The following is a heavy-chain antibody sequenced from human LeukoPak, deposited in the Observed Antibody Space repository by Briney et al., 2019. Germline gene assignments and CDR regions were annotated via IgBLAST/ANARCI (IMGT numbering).Heavy chain of an antibody. V-gene: IGHV4-61*01. CDR3: ARRAPIAGDNAFDI. Sequence: SETLSLTCTVSGGSVSSGSYYWSWIRQPPGKGLEWIGYIYYSGSTNYNPSLKSRVTISVDTSKNQFSLRLSSVTAADTAVYYCARRAPIAGDNAFDIWGQGTMVTVSS. CDR1: GGSVSSGSYY. D-gene: IGHD1-20*01. CDR2: IYYSGST. J-gene: IGHJ3*02.